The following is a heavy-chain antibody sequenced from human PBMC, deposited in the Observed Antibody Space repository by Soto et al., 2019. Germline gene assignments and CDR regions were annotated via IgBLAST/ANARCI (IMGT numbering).Heavy chain of an antibody. Sequence: QVQLQQSGAGLLKPSETLSLTCDVYGGSFSDYIWTWIRQTPGKGLQWIGQINHSGSDNYNPSLKIRVTISVHTSSSQFSLELRSVTAADTAVYYCARGLISGSHYSGGWYYFDSWGQGTQVTVSS. D-gene: IGHD1-26*01. J-gene: IGHJ4*02. CDR1: GGSFSDYI. CDR2: INHSGSD. CDR3: ARGLISGSHYSGGWYYFDS. V-gene: IGHV4-34*01.